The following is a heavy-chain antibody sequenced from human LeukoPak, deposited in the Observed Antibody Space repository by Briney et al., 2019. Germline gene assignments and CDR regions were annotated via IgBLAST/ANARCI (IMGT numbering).Heavy chain of an antibody. CDR3: ARHGTGRRNWFDP. J-gene: IGHJ5*02. CDR1: GYSFTSYW. Sequence: GESLKFSCKGSGYSFTSYWISWVRQMPGKSLECMGTIDPSDSYTNYRRSLQGQITILADKSISTAYLQWSSLEASDTAMYYCARHGTGRRNWFDPWGQGTLVTVSS. CDR2: IDPSDSYT. D-gene: IGHD1-26*01. V-gene: IGHV5-10-1*04.